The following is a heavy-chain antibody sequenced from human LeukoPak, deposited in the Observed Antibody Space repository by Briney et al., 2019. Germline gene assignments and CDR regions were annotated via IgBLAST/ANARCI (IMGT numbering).Heavy chain of an antibody. V-gene: IGHV3-30*02. CDR2: IHSDGSGK. CDR1: GFTVSSNY. CDR3: ANDGGNWNFDY. Sequence: GGSLRLSCAVSGFTVSSNYMSWVRQAPGKGLEWVAFIHSDGSGKYFADSVKGRFTISRDNSKNTLYLQMNSLRAEDTAVYYCANDGGNWNFDYWGQGTLVTVSS. D-gene: IGHD1-20*01. J-gene: IGHJ4*02.